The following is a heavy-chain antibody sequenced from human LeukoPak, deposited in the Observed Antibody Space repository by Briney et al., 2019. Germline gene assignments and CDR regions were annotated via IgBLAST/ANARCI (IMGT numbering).Heavy chain of an antibody. CDR1: GFTFSNYG. Sequence: PGGSLRLSCAASGFTFSNYGMNWVRQAPGKGLEWVSYISRSSNSIYYADSVKGRFTISRDNAKNSLYLQMNSLRAEDTAVYYCARDLGDLLPYASDIWGQGTMVTVSS. J-gene: IGHJ3*02. D-gene: IGHD3-16*01. CDR2: ISRSSNSI. V-gene: IGHV3-48*04. CDR3: ARDLGDLLPYASDI.